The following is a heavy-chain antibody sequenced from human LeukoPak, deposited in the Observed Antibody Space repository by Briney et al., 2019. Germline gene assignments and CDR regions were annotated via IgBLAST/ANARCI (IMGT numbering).Heavy chain of an antibody. CDR1: GYAFNIYG. J-gene: IGHJ4*02. CDR2: ISAYNGNT. V-gene: IGHV1-18*01. D-gene: IGHD5-18*01. Sequence: ASVKVSCKASGYAFNIYGIGWVRQAPGQGLEWMGWISAYNGNTNYAQKLQGRVTMTTDTSTSTAYMELRSLRSDDTAVYYCARGGYSYGYMGYFDYWAREPWSPSPQ. CDR3: ARGGYSYGYMGYFDY.